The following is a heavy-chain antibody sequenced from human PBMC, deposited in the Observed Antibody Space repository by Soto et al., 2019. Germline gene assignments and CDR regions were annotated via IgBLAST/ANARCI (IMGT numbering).Heavy chain of an antibody. V-gene: IGHV3-21*01. J-gene: IGHJ5*02. D-gene: IGHD1-26*01. CDR3: ERKIRIFVIVEPFDP. CDR1: GFTFSSYS. CDR2: ISSSSSYI. Sequence: GGSLRLSCAASGFTFSSYSMNWVRQAPGKGLEWVSSISSSSSYIYYADSVKGRFTISRDNAKNSLYLKMNSLRAEATAVYYCERKIRIFVIVEPFDPWGHGTLVTVSS.